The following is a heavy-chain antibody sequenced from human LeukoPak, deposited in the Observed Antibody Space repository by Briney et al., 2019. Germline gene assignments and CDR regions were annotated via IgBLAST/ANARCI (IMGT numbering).Heavy chain of an antibody. Sequence: PGGSLRLSCAASGFTVSSNYMSWVRQAPGKGLEWVSAISGSGGSTYYADSVKGRFTISRDNSKNTLYLQMNSLRAEDTAVYYCAKGSYSGSYYFDYWGQGTLVTVSS. CDR1: GFTVSSNY. V-gene: IGHV3-23*01. CDR3: AKGSYSGSYYFDY. J-gene: IGHJ4*02. CDR2: ISGSGGST. D-gene: IGHD1-26*01.